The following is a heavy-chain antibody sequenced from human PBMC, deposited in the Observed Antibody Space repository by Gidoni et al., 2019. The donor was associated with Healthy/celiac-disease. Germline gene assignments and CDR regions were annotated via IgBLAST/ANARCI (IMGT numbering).Heavy chain of an antibody. D-gene: IGHD2-15*01. CDR3: ARPYCSGGSCYSDWYFDL. CDR1: GYSFTSYW. CDR2: IYPGDSDT. V-gene: IGHV5-51*01. Sequence: EVQLVQSGAEVKKPGESLKISCKGSGYSFTSYWIGWVRQMPGKGLEWMGIIYPGDSDTRYSPSFQGQVTISADKSISTAYLQWSSLKASDTAMYYCARPYCSGGSCYSDWYFDLWGRGTLVTVSS. J-gene: IGHJ2*01.